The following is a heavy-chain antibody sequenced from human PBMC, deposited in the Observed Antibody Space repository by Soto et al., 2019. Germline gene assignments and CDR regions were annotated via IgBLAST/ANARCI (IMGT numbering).Heavy chain of an antibody. CDR2: IYYSGST. CDR1: GGSISSGGYY. D-gene: IGHD5-18*01. V-gene: IGHV4-31*03. CDR3: ARGWIGYSYGHFDY. Sequence: SETLSLTCTVSGGSISSGGYYWSWIRQHPGKGLEWIGYIYYSGSTYYNPSLKSRVTISVDTSKNQFSLKLSSVTAADTAVYYCARGWIGYSYGHFDYWGQGTLVTVSS. J-gene: IGHJ4*02.